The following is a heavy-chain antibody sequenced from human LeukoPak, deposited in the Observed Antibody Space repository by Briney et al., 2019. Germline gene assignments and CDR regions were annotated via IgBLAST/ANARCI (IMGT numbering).Heavy chain of an antibody. CDR3: ARGALAATAPYYYYGMDV. J-gene: IGHJ6*02. CDR2: INHSGST. Sequence: SETLSLTCAVYGGSFSGYHWSWIRQPPGKGLEWIGEINHSGSTNYNPSLKSRVTISVDTSKNQFSLKLSSVTAADTAVYYCARGALAATAPYYYYGMDVWGQGTTVTVSS. V-gene: IGHV4-34*01. D-gene: IGHD6-6*01. CDR1: GGSFSGYH.